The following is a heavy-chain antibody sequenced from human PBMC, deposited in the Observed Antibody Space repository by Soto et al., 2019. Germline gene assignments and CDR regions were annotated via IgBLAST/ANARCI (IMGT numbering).Heavy chain of an antibody. Sequence: PSETLSLTCAVSGGSISSGGYSWSWIRQPPGKGLEWIGYIYHSGSTYYNPSLKSRVTISVDRSKNQFSLKLSSVTAADTAVYYCARARSQFDWLLPFDYWGQGTLVTVSS. CDR1: GGSISSGGYS. V-gene: IGHV4-30-2*01. CDR2: IYHSGST. CDR3: ARARSQFDWLLPFDY. D-gene: IGHD3-9*01. J-gene: IGHJ4*02.